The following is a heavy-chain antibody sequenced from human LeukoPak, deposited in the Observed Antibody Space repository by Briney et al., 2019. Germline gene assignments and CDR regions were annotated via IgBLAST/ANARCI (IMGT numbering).Heavy chain of an antibody. CDR3: AKDRSNYDILTGFYPADY. CDR1: GFTFSNYW. D-gene: IGHD3-9*01. Sequence: PGGSLRLSCVASGFTFSNYWMSWVRQAPGKGLEWVANIKQVGGVKYYVDSVKGRFTISRDNSKNTLYLQMNSLRAEDTAVYYCAKDRSNYDILTGFYPADYWGQGTLVTVSS. V-gene: IGHV3-7*03. CDR2: IKQVGGVK. J-gene: IGHJ4*02.